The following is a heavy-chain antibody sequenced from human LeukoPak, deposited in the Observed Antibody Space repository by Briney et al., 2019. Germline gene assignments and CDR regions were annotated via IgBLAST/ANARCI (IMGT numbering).Heavy chain of an antibody. CDR3: ARRGYYMDV. CDR1: GDSISSYY. V-gene: IGHV4-59*01. Sequence: SETLSLTCTVSGDSISSYYCSWIRQPPGKGLEWIGYIYYSGSTNYNPSLKSRVTISVDTSKNQFSLKLSSVTAADTAVYYCARRGYYMDVWGKGITVTVSS. J-gene: IGHJ6*03. CDR2: IYYSGST.